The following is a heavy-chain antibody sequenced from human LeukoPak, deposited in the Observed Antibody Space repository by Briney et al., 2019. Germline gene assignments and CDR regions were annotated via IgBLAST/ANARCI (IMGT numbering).Heavy chain of an antibody. J-gene: IGHJ6*02. D-gene: IGHD3-10*01. V-gene: IGHV1-2*02. CDR2: INPNSGGT. Sequence: ASVKVSCKASGYTFTDYYMHWVRQAPGQGLEWMGWINPNSGGTNYAQKFQGRVTMTRDTSISTAYMELSRLRSDDTAVYYCARERFGELDYYYYGMDVWGQGTTVTVSS. CDR1: GYTFTDYY. CDR3: ARERFGELDYYYYGMDV.